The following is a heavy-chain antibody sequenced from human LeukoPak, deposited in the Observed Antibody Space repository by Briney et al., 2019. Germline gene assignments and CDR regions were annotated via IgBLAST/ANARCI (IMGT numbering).Heavy chain of an antibody. CDR2: IYYSGST. CDR1: GDSISSSSYY. Sequence: PSETLSLTCTVSGDSISSSSYYWGWIRQPPGKGLEWIGNIYYSGSTYYNPSLKSRVTISVDTSKNQFSLRLYSVTAADTAVYYCARLSLLLWFGELRYKWFDPWGQGTLVTVPS. J-gene: IGHJ5*02. D-gene: IGHD3-10*01. V-gene: IGHV4-39*01. CDR3: ARLSLLLWFGELRYKWFDP.